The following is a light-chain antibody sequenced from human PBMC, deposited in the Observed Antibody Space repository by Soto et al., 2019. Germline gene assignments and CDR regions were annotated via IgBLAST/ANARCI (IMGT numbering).Light chain of an antibody. J-gene: IGKJ5*01. CDR3: QHYVERSPIT. Sequence: EIVWPQSPATLSLSPGERATLSCRASQSVSGRLAWYQQKPGQAPRLLISGASSRATGIPDRFSGSGSGTDFTLTISRLEPEDFALYYCQHYVERSPITFGQGTRLEIK. CDR1: QSVSGR. V-gene: IGKV3-20*01. CDR2: GAS.